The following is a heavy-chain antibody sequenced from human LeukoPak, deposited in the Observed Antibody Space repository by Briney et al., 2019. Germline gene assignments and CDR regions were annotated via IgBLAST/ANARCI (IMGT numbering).Heavy chain of an antibody. CDR1: GGSISSSSYY. V-gene: IGHV4-39*01. CDR3: ARGAFSGSYYQYYFDY. J-gene: IGHJ4*02. Sequence: SETLSLTCTVSGGSISSSSYYWGWIRQPPGKGLEWIGSIYYSGSTCYNPSLKSRVTISVDTSKNQFSLKLSSVTAADTAVYYCARGAFSGSYYQYYFDYWGQGTLVTVSS. CDR2: IYYSGST. D-gene: IGHD3-10*01.